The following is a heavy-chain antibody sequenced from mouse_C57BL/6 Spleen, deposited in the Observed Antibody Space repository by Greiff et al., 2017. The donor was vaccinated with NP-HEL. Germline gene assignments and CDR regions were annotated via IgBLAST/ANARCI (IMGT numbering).Heavy chain of an antibody. CDR3: ARRIYDGYSFDY. CDR1: GYTFTSYW. Sequence: QVHVKQPGAELVKPGASVKMSCKASGYTFTSYWITWVKQRPGQGLEWIGDIYPGSGSTNYNEKFKSKATLTVDTSSSTAYMQLSSLTSEDSAVYYCARRIYDGYSFDYWGQGTTLTVSS. V-gene: IGHV1-55*01. J-gene: IGHJ2*01. D-gene: IGHD2-3*01. CDR2: IYPGSGST.